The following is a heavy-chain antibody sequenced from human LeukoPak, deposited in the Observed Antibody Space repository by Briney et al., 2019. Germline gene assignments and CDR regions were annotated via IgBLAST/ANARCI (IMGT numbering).Heavy chain of an antibody. CDR3: ARYPVGATTYYFDY. V-gene: IGHV3-7*01. CDR1: GFTFSSYW. CDR2: IKQDGSEK. J-gene: IGHJ4*02. D-gene: IGHD1-26*01. Sequence: GSLTLSCAASGFTFSSYWMSWVRQAPGKGLEWVANIKQDGSEKYYVDSVKGRFTISRDNAKNSLYLQMNSLRAEDTAVYYCARYPVGATTYYFDYWGQGTLVTVSS.